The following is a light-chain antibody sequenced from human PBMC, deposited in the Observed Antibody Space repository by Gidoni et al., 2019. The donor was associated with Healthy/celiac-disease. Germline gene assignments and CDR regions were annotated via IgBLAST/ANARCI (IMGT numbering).Light chain of an antibody. J-gene: IGKJ1*01. CDR3: QQYNNWPRST. CDR1: QSVSSN. CDR2: GAS. Sequence: EIVMTQSPATLSVSPWERATLSCRASQSVSSNLAWYQQKPGQAPRLIIYGASTRATGIPARFSGSGSGTEFTLTISSLHSEDFAVYYCQQYNNWPRSTFGQGTKVEIK. V-gene: IGKV3-15*01.